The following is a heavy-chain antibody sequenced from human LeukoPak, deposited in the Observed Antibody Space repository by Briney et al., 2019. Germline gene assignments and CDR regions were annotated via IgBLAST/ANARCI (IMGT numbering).Heavy chain of an antibody. CDR1: GYTFTSYY. CDR3: ATEGAWGSSFDY. V-gene: IGHV1-46*01. CDR2: INPSGGST. D-gene: IGHD7-27*01. J-gene: IGHJ4*02. Sequence: GGSVKVSCKASGYTFTSYYMHWVRQAPGQGLEWMGIINPSGGSTSYAQKFQGRVTMTRDTSTSTVYMELSSLRSEDTAVYYCATEGAWGSSFDYWGQGTLVTVSS.